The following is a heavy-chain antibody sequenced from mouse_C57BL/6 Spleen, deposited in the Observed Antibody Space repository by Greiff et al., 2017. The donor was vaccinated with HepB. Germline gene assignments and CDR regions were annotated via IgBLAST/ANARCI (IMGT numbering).Heavy chain of an antibody. CDR1: GYTFTSYG. D-gene: IGHD3-3*01. Sequence: VKLQESGAELARPGASVKLSCKASGYTFTSYGISWVKQRTGQGLEWIGEIYPRSGNTYYNEKFKGKATLTADKSSSTAYMELRSLTSEDSAVYFCARGRRDPGFDYWGQGTTLTVSS. CDR2: IYPRSGNT. V-gene: IGHV1-81*01. J-gene: IGHJ2*01. CDR3: ARGRRDPGFDY.